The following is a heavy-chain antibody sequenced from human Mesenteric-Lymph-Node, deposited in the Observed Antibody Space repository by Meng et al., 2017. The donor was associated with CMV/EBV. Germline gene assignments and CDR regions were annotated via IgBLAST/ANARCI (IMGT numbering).Heavy chain of an antibody. V-gene: IGHV3-74*01. CDR1: GFGFSSYY. D-gene: IGHD5-24*01. Sequence: GESLKISCAASGFGFSSYYMHWVRQGPEKGLVWVSRINSDGSSTTYADSVKGRFTISRDNTKNTLYLQMNSLRAEDTAMYYCARGLGDGYKARLSGHNWFDPWGLGTLVTVSS. CDR3: ARGLGDGYKARLSGHNWFDP. J-gene: IGHJ5*02. CDR2: INSDGSST.